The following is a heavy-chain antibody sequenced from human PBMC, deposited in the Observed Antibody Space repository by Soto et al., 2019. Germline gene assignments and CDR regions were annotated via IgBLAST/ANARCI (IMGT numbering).Heavy chain of an antibody. CDR3: ARSIVVVTAQDY. D-gene: IGHD2-21*02. V-gene: IGHV1-3*01. CDR2: INAGNGNT. CDR1: GYTFTSYA. Sequence: ASVKVSCKACGYTFTSYAMHWVRQAPGQRLEWMGWINAGNGNTKYSQKFQGRVTITRDTSASTAYMELSSLRSEDTAVYYCARSIVVVTAQDYWGQGTLVTVSS. J-gene: IGHJ4*02.